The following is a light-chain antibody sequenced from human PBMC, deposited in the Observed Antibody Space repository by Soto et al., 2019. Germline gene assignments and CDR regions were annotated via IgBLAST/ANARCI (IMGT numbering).Light chain of an antibody. J-gene: IGLJ3*02. CDR1: NSDVGDYNY. CDR2: DVS. V-gene: IGLV2-11*01. CDR3: CSYAGSYTWV. Sequence: QSALTLPRSVSGSPGQSVTISCTGTNSDVGDYNYVSWYQQHPGKAPKLMIYDVSKRPSGVPDRFSGSKSGNTASLTISGLQAEDEADYYCCSYAGSYTWVFGGGTKLTVL.